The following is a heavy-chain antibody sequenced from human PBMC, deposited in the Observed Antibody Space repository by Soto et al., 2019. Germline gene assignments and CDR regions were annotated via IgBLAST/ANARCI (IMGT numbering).Heavy chain of an antibody. J-gene: IGHJ3*02. CDR2: IRKDGSQR. V-gene: IGHV3-7*05. CDR3: ARDVSPGSSGLYFDAFDI. D-gene: IGHD6-25*01. Sequence: EVHLVESGGGLVQPGGSLTLSCAASEFAFSSDWMTWVRQAPGKGLEWVANIRKDGSQRSYLDSVRGRFTISRDNSKTSLYLQMNSLRAEDTALYFCARDVSPGSSGLYFDAFDIWGQGTMVTVSS. CDR1: EFAFSSDW.